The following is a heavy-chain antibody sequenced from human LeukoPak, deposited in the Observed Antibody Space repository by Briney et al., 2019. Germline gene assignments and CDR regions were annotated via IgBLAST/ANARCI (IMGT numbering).Heavy chain of an antibody. Sequence: GGSLRLSCVASGFTFSSHTMSWVRQAPGKGLEWVSAISGSGGSTYYADSVKGRFTISRDNSKNTLYLQMNSLRAEDTAVYYCAKDYYDSSGYITDAFDIWGQGTMVTVSS. CDR1: GFTFSSHT. CDR3: AKDYYDSSGYITDAFDI. CDR2: ISGSGGST. V-gene: IGHV3-23*01. J-gene: IGHJ3*02. D-gene: IGHD3-22*01.